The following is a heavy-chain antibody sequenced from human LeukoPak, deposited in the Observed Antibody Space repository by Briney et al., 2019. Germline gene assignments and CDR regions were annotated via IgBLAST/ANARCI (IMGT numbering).Heavy chain of an antibody. CDR1: GYTFTSYA. J-gene: IGHJ3*02. CDR3: ASQGDSTGPRVAFDI. D-gene: IGHD2-2*01. V-gene: IGHV7-4-1*02. Sequence: PWASVKVSCKASGYTFTSYAMNWVRQAPGQGLEWMGWINTNTGNPTYAQGFTGRFVFSLDTSVSTAYLQISSLKAEDTAVYYCASQGDSTGPRVAFDIWGQGTMVTVSS. CDR2: INTNTGNP.